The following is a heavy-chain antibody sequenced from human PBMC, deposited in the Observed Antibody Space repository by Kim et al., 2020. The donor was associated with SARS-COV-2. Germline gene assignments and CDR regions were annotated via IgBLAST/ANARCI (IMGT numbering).Heavy chain of an antibody. CDR3: ASATGFPTPYNWFDP. CDR2: IYYSGST. D-gene: IGHD1-1*01. V-gene: IGHV4-39*07. CDR1: GGSISSSSYY. J-gene: IGHJ5*02. Sequence: SETLSLTCTVSGGSISSSSYYWGWIRQPPGKGLEWIGSIYYSGSTYYNPSLKSRVTISVDTSKNQFSLKLSSVTAADTAVYYCASATGFPTPYNWFDPWGQGTLVTVSS.